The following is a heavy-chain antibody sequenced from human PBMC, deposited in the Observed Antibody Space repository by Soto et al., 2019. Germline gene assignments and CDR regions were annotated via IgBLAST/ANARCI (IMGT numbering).Heavy chain of an antibody. D-gene: IGHD4-17*01. CDR1: GGSISGSSYY. CDR2: VHYSGST. V-gene: IGHV4-39*01. Sequence: SETLSLTCTVSGGSISGSSYYWGWIRQPPGKGLERIGSVHYSGSTDYNPSLKSRVTISVDTSKNQFSLKLTSVTAADTAVYFCASFSGANYGDYGGGINYWGQGTLVTVSS. J-gene: IGHJ4*02. CDR3: ASFSGANYGDYGGGINY.